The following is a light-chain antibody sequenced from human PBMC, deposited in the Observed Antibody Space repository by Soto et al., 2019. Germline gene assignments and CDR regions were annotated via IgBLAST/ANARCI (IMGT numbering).Light chain of an antibody. CDR1: NSDVGKFNF. CDR2: EVN. J-gene: IGLJ7*01. Sequence: QSALTQPASVSGSPGQSITISCTGTNSDVGKFNFVSWYQQHPGKAPKVIIYEVNKRPSGVSDRFSGSKSDNRASLTLSGLQAEDEADYYCCSDTSSGSVVFGGGTKLTVL. V-gene: IGLV2-23*02. CDR3: CSDTSSGSVV.